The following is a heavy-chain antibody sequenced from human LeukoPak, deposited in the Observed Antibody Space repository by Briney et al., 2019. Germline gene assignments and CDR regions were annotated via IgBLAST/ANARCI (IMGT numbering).Heavy chain of an antibody. CDR1: GGSISSYY. CDR3: ARHARNYYYYMDV. CDR2: IYTSGST. V-gene: IGHV4-4*09. Sequence: SETLSPTCTVSGGSISSYYWSWIRQPPGKGLEWIGYIYTSGSTNYNPSLKSRVTISVDTSKNQFSLKLSSVTAADTAVYYCARHARNYYYYMDVWGKGTTVTVSS. J-gene: IGHJ6*03.